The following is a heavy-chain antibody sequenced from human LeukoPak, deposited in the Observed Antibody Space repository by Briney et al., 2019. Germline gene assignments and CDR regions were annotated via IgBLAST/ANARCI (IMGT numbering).Heavy chain of an antibody. D-gene: IGHD3-22*01. Sequence: GGSLRLSCAASGFTFSSHGMHWVRQAPGKGLEGVALIWYDGSNQYYADSVKGRFTISRDNSRNTLYLQMNSLRAEDTAVYFCARDLDDSPYGLDVWGQGTTVTVSS. CDR1: GFTFSSHG. V-gene: IGHV3-33*01. CDR3: ARDLDDSPYGLDV. CDR2: IWYDGSNQ. J-gene: IGHJ6*02.